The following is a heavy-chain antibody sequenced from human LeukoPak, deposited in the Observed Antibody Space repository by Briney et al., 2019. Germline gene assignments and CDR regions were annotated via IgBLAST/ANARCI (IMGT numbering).Heavy chain of an antibody. CDR1: GYTFTSHG. CDR2: ISAYNGNT. J-gene: IGHJ6*02. Sequence: GASVKVSCKASGYTFTSHGISWVRQAPGQGLEWMGWISAYNGNTNYAQKLQGRVTMTTDTSTSTAYMELRRRRSDDTAVYYCARGTSYDLWSGYYSTSYYYSGRDVWGQGTTVTVSS. CDR3: ARGTSYDLWSGYYSTSYYYSGRDV. D-gene: IGHD3-3*01. V-gene: IGHV1-18*01.